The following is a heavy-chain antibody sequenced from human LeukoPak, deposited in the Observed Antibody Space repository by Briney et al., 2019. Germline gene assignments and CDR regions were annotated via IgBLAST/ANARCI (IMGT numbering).Heavy chain of an antibody. CDR1: AYSFISYW. CDR2: IDHSDSYT. J-gene: IGHJ3*02. V-gene: IGHV5-10-1*01. CDR3: ARHRGGDYGLDAFDI. D-gene: IGHD4-17*01. Sequence: GESLKISCYDSAYSFISYWISWVRQMPGKGLEGMVRIDHSDSYTTYNPSFQGHVTISADKSISTASLQWSSLKASDTAMYYCARHRGGDYGLDAFDIWGQGTMVTVSS.